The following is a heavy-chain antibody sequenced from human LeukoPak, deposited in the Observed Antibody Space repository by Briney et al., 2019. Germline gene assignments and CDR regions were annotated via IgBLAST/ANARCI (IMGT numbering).Heavy chain of an antibody. J-gene: IGHJ5*02. V-gene: IGHV3-30*03. CDR3: ARHFARGTVVNNWFDP. CDR1: GFTFSSYG. Sequence: GGSLRLSCAASGFTFSSYGMHWVRQAPGKGLEWVTVISYDGSNKYYADSVKGRFTISRDNSKNTLYLQMNSLRAEDTVVYYCARHFARGTVVNNWFDPWGQGTLVTVSS. D-gene: IGHD4-23*01. CDR2: ISYDGSNK.